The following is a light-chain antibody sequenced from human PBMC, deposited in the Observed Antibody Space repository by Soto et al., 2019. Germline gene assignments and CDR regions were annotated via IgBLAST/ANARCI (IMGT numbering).Light chain of an antibody. CDR1: SGDVGGYDY. CDR3: SSHTSGSTRV. J-gene: IGLJ1*01. Sequence: QSALTQPASVSGSPGQSIAISCTGTSGDVGGYDYVSWYQQQPDKAPKLMIYEVTKRPSWVSNRFSGSKSGNTASLTISGLQPEDEADYYCSSHTSGSTRVFGSGTKLTVL. V-gene: IGLV2-14*01. CDR2: EVT.